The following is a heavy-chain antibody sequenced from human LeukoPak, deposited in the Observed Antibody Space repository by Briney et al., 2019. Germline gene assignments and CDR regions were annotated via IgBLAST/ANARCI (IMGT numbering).Heavy chain of an antibody. CDR2: IYFSGST. CDR1: GGSISGYY. CDR3: TRRGTGGPFDY. D-gene: IGHD3/OR15-3a*01. J-gene: IGHJ4*02. Sequence: SETLSLTCTVSGGSISGYYWSWIRQPPGRGLEWIGDIYFSGSTNYNPSLKSRVTISVDPSKNQFSLRLNSVTAADTDVYDCTRRGTGGPFDYWGQGTLVTVSS. V-gene: IGHV4-59*01.